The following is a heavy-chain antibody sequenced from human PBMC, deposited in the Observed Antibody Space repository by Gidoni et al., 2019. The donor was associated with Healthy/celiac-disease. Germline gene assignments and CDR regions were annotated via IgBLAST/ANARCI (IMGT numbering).Heavy chain of an antibody. CDR3: ARDGDSSSWYWNWFDP. CDR1: GFTFSSYS. J-gene: IGHJ5*02. V-gene: IGHV3-48*01. CDR2: ISSSSSTI. D-gene: IGHD6-13*01. Sequence: EVQLVESGGGLVQPGGSLRLSCAASGFTFSSYSMNWVRQAPGKGLELVSYISSSSSTIYYADSVKGRFTISRDNAKNSLYLQMNSLRAEDTAVYYCARDGDSSSWYWNWFDPWGQGTLVTVSS.